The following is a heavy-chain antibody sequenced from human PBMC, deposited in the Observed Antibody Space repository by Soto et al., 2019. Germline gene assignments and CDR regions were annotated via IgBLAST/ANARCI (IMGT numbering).Heavy chain of an antibody. V-gene: IGHV4-34*01. CDR2: INHSGST. CDR3: ARHSQSLLMVYAATEDYYYYMDV. J-gene: IGHJ6*03. CDR1: GGSFSGYY. D-gene: IGHD2-8*01. Sequence: PSETLSLTCAVHGGSFSGYYWSWIRQPPGKGLEWIGEINHSGSTNYSPSFQGQVTISADKSISTAYLQWSSLKASDTAMYYCARHSQSLLMVYAATEDYYYYMDVWGKGTTVTVSS.